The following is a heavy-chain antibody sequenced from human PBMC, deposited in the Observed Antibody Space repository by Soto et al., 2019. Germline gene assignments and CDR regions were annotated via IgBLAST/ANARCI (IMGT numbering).Heavy chain of an antibody. V-gene: IGHV4-61*01. D-gene: IGHD3-22*01. Sequence: PSETLCLTCTVSGGSVSSGSYYWSWIRQPPGKGLEWIGYIYYSGSTNYNPSLKGRVTISVDTSKNQFSLKLSSVTAADTAVYYCAREVGYYDSSGYPPVYYYYGMDVWGQGTTVTVS. CDR3: AREVGYYDSSGYPPVYYYYGMDV. CDR1: GGSVSSGSYY. CDR2: IYYSGST. J-gene: IGHJ6*02.